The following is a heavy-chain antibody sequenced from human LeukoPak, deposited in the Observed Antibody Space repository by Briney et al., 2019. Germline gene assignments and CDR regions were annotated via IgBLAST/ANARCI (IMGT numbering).Heavy chain of an antibody. D-gene: IGHD3-3*01. V-gene: IGHV4-34*01. Sequence: SETLSLTCAVYGGSFSGYYWSWIRQPPGKGLEWIGEISHSGSTNYNPSLKSRVTISVDTSKNQFSLKLSSVTAADTAVYYCARGQTYYDFWSGYNNWFDPWGQGTLVTVSS. CDR3: ARGQTYYDFWSGYNNWFDP. CDR1: GGSFSGYY. CDR2: ISHSGST. J-gene: IGHJ5*02.